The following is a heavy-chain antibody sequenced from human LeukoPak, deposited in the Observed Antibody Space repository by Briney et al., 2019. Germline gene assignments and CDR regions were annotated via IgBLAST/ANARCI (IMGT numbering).Heavy chain of an antibody. CDR2: ISAYNGNT. D-gene: IGHD3-9*01. V-gene: IGHV1-18*01. CDR3: ARVAPPNYDILTGYGNYYYYYGMDV. Sequence: GSSVKVSCKASGGTFSSYAISWVRQAPGQGLEWMGWISAYNGNTNYAQELQGRVTMTTDTSTSTAYMELRSLRSDDTAVYYCARVAPPNYDILTGYGNYYYYYGMDVWGQGTTVTVSS. J-gene: IGHJ6*02. CDR1: GGTFSSYA.